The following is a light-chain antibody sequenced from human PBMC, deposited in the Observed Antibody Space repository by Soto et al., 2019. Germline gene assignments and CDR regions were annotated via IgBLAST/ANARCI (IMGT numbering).Light chain of an antibody. CDR3: SSYTSSSSYV. CDR1: SSDVGGYKY. Sequence: QSVLTQPDSVSGSPGQSIAISYTGTSSDVGGYKYVSWYQQYPGKAPKLMIYDVSNRPSGVSDRFSGSKSGNTASLTISGLQSEDEAYYYCSSYTSSSSYVFGTGTKLTVL. V-gene: IGLV2-14*01. J-gene: IGLJ1*01. CDR2: DVS.